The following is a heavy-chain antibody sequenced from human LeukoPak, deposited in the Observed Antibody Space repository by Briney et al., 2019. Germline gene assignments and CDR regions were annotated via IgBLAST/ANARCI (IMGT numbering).Heavy chain of an antibody. CDR2: INARGDT. J-gene: IGHJ5*02. CDR3: ARGQVPAARGYNWFDP. Sequence: PSETLSLTCAVYGWSFNDYYWNWLRQPPGKGLEWIGEINARGDTNFNPSLKSRVTISLDTSKNQFSLRLTSMIAADTAVYYCARGQVPAARGYNWFDPWGQGTLVTVSS. CDR1: GWSFNDYY. D-gene: IGHD2-2*01. V-gene: IGHV4-34*01.